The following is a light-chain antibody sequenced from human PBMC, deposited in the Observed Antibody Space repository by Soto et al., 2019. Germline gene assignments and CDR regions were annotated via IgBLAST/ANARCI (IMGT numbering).Light chain of an antibody. CDR2: DVS. Sequence: QSVLTQPASVSGSPGQSITISCTGTSSDVGSYNLVSWYQQHPGKAPKLMIYDVSERPSGVPDRFSASKSGNTASLTISGLQAEDETDYYCSSYAGRYTFVFGTGTKLTVL. J-gene: IGLJ1*01. V-gene: IGLV2-23*02. CDR3: SSYAGRYTFV. CDR1: SSDVGSYNL.